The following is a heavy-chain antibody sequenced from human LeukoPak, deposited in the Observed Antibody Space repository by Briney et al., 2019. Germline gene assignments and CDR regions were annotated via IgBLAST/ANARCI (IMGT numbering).Heavy chain of an antibody. CDR1: GGSISSNY. CDR2: IYLSGST. D-gene: IGHD1-1*01. V-gene: IGHV4-4*07. J-gene: IGHJ4*02. CDR3: ARGTSSSFDY. Sequence: PSETLSLTCTVSGGSISSNYWSWIRQPAGKGLEWIGRIYLSGSTNYNPSLKSRVTMSVDTSKNQFSPKLTSVTAADTAVYYCARGTSSSFDYWGQGTLVTVSS.